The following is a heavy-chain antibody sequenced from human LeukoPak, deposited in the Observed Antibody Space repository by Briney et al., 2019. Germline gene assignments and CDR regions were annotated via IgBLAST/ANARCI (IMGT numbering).Heavy chain of an antibody. CDR1: GFTFSSYA. D-gene: IGHD6-19*01. V-gene: IGHV3-30*14. CDR2: ISYDGSNK. J-gene: IGHJ4*02. CDR3: ARIGRSGWNFDY. Sequence: GGSLRLSCAASGFTFSSYAMHWVRQAPGKGLEWVAVISYDGSNKYYADSVKGRFTISRDNSKNTLYLQMNSLRAEDTAVYYCARIGRSGWNFDYWGQGTLVTVSS.